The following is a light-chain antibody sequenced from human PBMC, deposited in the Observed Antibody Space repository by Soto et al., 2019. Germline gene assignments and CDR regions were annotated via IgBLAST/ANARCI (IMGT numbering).Light chain of an antibody. CDR3: QQYGNSLPWT. Sequence: EFVWTQSPATLSLSPGERATLSCRASQSVSSYLAWYQQKPGQAHRLLIYDASNRATGIPARFSGSGSGTDFTPTISSLEPEDFAVYYCQQYGNSLPWTFGQGTKVDIK. V-gene: IGKV3-11*01. CDR1: QSVSSY. J-gene: IGKJ1*01. CDR2: DAS.